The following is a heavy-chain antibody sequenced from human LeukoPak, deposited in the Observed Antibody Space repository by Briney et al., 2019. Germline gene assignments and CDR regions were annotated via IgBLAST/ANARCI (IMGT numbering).Heavy chain of an antibody. D-gene: IGHD1-20*01. V-gene: IGHV1-8*03. Sequence: ASVRVSCQASGYTFTDYYFNWVRQAPGQGLVWMGWFNPTSGKTDYDPDFKGRIIITRDASTRTVFMELSSLRSDDTAVYYCARGGYHWKKGAYYYLDVWGKGTTVIVSS. J-gene: IGHJ6*03. CDR1: GYTFTDYY. CDR2: FNPTSGKT. CDR3: ARGGYHWKKGAYYYLDV.